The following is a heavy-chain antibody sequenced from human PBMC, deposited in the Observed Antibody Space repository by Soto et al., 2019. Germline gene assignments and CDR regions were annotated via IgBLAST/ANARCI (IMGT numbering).Heavy chain of an antibody. CDR3: ASEWAAGRLDY. CDR2: ITSSGANT. D-gene: IGHD3-10*01. J-gene: IGHJ4*02. CDR1: GFTFSTCA. Sequence: EVQLLESGGGLVQPGGSLRLFCAASGFTFSTCAMNWVRQAPGKGLEWVSVITSSGANTNYADSVEGRFTISRDNSKNTLYLQMDSLRAEDTAVYYCASEWAAGRLDYWGQGALVTVSS. V-gene: IGHV3-23*01.